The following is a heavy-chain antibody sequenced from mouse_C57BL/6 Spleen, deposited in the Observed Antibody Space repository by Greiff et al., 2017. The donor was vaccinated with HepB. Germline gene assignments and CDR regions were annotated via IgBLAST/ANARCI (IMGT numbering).Heavy chain of an antibody. Sequence: VQLQQPGAELVKPGASVKMSCKASGYTFTSYWITWVKQRPGQGLEWIGDIYPGSGSTNYNEKFKSKATLTVDTSSSTAYMQISSLTSEDSAVYYCASRKLQAWYFDVWGTGTTVTVSS. CDR1: GYTFTSYW. V-gene: IGHV1-55*01. CDR2: IYPGSGST. J-gene: IGHJ1*03. D-gene: IGHD1-1*01. CDR3: ASRKLQAWYFDV.